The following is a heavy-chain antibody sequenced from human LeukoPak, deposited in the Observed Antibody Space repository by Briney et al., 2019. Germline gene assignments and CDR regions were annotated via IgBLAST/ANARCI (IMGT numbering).Heavy chain of an antibody. D-gene: IGHD3-16*01. V-gene: IGHV4-59*08. CDR3: ARLLGGGVDP. J-gene: IGHJ5*02. CDR2: IYYSGST. Sequence: SETLSLTCTVSGGSISSYYWSWIRQPPGKGLEWIGYIYYSGSTNYNPSLKSRVTISVDTSKNQFSLKPSSVTAADTAVYYCARLLGGGVDPWGQGTLVTVSS. CDR1: GGSISSYY.